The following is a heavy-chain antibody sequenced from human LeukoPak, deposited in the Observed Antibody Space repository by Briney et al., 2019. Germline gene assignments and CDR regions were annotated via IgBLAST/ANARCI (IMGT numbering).Heavy chain of an antibody. D-gene: IGHD6-19*01. Sequence: GRSLRLSCAASGFIFSSYEMAWVRHAPGKGLEYISHVSRSGDTKHHADSVKGRFTISRDNAKNTLYLQMNSLRADDTAAYYCARSRWLDAFDYWGQGTLVTVSS. CDR2: VSRSGDTK. V-gene: IGHV3-48*03. CDR1: GFIFSSYE. CDR3: ARSRWLDAFDY. J-gene: IGHJ4*02.